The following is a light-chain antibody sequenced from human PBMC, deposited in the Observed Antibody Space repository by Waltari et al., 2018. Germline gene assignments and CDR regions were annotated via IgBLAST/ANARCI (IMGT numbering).Light chain of an antibody. CDR3: QQYNNWPQT. V-gene: IGKV3-15*01. CDR2: GAS. Sequence: EIVMTQSPATLSVSPGERATLSCRASQSVSSNLAWYQQNPGQAPRLLICGASTRATGIPARFSGSGSGTEFTLTISSMQSEDFAVYYCQQYNNWPQTFGQGTKVEIK. J-gene: IGKJ1*01. CDR1: QSVSSN.